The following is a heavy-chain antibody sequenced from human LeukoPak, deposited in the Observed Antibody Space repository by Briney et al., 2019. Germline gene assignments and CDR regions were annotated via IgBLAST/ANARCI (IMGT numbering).Heavy chain of an antibody. J-gene: IGHJ4*02. CDR2: INPSGGST. CDR3: AREHQMKVSYDLWSGYYNEHFDY. CDR1: GYTFTSYY. Sequence: ASVKVSCKASGYTFTSYYMHWVRQAPGQGLEWMGIINPSGGSTSYAQKFQGRVTMTRDTSTSTVYMELSSLRSEDTAVYYCAREHQMKVSYDLWSGYYNEHFDYWGQGTLVTVSS. D-gene: IGHD3-3*01. V-gene: IGHV1-46*01.